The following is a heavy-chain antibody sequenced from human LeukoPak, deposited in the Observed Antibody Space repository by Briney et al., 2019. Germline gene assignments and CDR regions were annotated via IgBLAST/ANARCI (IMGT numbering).Heavy chain of an antibody. CDR1: GYTFTGYH. D-gene: IGHD6-13*01. J-gene: IGHJ4*02. Sequence: ASVKVSCKASGYTFTGYHIHWVRQAPGQGLEWMGRINPYSGDTNFAQKFQGRDTMTRDTSITTAHMDLSSLTPDDTAVYFCARDQGSLTRSWYTGYWGQGTQVTVSS. CDR3: ARDQGSLTRSWYTGY. V-gene: IGHV1-2*06. CDR2: INPYSGDT.